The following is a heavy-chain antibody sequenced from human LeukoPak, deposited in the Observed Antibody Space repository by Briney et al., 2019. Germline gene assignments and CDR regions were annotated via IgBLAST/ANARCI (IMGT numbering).Heavy chain of an antibody. CDR2: FTAGGSST. CDR1: GFSVSNYA. D-gene: IGHD5-12*01. Sequence: GGSLRLSCAASGFSVSNYALSWVRQAPGKGLEWVSSFTAGGSSTYNTDSVEGRFTISRDISKNTLYMQMNSLRAEDTAIYYCAKDRRLPWDYFDSWGQGTLVTVSS. V-gene: IGHV3-23*01. J-gene: IGHJ4*02. CDR3: AKDRRLPWDYFDS.